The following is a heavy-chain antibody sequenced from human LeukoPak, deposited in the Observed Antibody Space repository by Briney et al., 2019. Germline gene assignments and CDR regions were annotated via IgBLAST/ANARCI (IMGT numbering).Heavy chain of an antibody. Sequence: GGSLRLSCAASGFTFSSYAMHWVRQAPGKGLEWVAVISYDGSNKYYADSVKGRFTISRDNSKNTLYLQMNSLRAEDTAVYYCARELLLWFGEHTGFDYWGQGTLVTVSS. V-gene: IGHV3-30*04. CDR3: ARELLLWFGEHTGFDY. CDR1: GFTFSSYA. J-gene: IGHJ4*02. CDR2: ISYDGSNK. D-gene: IGHD3-10*01.